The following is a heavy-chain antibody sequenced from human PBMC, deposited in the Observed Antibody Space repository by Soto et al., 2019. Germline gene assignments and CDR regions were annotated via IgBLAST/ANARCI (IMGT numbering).Heavy chain of an antibody. V-gene: IGHV4-30-2*01. CDR3: QAEDGIRDL. Sequence: LGKGLEWSGSVYHSGSTYYIPSLKSRITISVDTSKNQFSLKLSSVTAADTAVFFFQAEDGIRDL. J-gene: IGHJ2*01. D-gene: IGHD2-21*01. CDR2: VYHSGST.